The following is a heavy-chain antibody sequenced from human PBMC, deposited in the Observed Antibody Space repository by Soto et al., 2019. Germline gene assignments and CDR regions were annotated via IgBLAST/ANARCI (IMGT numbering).Heavy chain of an antibody. CDR2: INGDGSFT. J-gene: IGHJ4*02. CDR3: AREIDDDYDSSGFDH. V-gene: IGHV3-74*01. Sequence: EVQLVESGGGLVQPGGSQRLSCAASAFTFKNHWMHWVRQVPGKGPVWVSRINGDGSFTSYADAVKGRFTISRDNAKNTLSLQMNSLRGEDTAVYYCAREIDDDYDSSGFDHWGQGTLVTVAS. CDR1: AFTFKNHW. D-gene: IGHD3-22*01.